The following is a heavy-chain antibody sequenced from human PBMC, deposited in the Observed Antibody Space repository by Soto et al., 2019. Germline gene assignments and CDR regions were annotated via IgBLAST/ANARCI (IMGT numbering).Heavy chain of an antibody. Sequence: QVQLQQWGAGLLKPSETLSLNCAVNGGSLRGYYWSWIRQPPGKGLEWIGEIKDGGRTNYSPSLKSRATIASYTSNTQFSLRLYSVTAADTVVYYCARGQEGVVATHWEQGTLVTVSS. CDR1: GGSLRGYY. D-gene: IGHD5-12*01. CDR2: IKDGGRT. CDR3: ARGQEGVVATH. J-gene: IGHJ4*02. V-gene: IGHV4-34*01.